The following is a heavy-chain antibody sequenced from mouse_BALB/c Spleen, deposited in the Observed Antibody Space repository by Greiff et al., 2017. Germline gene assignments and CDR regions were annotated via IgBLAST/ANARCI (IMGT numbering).Heavy chain of an antibody. Sequence: EVQVVESGGGLVKPGGSLKLSCAASGFTFSSYAMSWVRQTPEKRLEWVASISSGGSTYYPDSVKGRFTISRDNARNILYLQMSSLRSEDTARYYCARLDYYGSSYWGQGTTLTVSS. CDR1: GFTFSSYA. CDR3: ARLDYYGSSY. CDR2: ISSGGST. V-gene: IGHV5-6-5*01. D-gene: IGHD1-1*01. J-gene: IGHJ2*01.